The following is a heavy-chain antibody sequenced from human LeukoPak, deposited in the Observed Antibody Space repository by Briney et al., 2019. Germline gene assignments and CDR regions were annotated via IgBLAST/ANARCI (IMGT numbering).Heavy chain of an antibody. J-gene: IGHJ4*02. CDR3: AKDATPQNSIWDYFDC. D-gene: IGHD1-7*01. V-gene: IGHV3-23*01. CDR1: GFSFNIHA. CDR2: IGSPGET. Sequence: QPGGSLRLSCAASGFSFNIHAMTWVRQAPGKGLEWISTIGSPGETFYADSVKGRFTVSRDNSRSTLYLQMDGLRAEDAAVYYCAKDATPQNSIWDYFDCWGQGTLLTISS.